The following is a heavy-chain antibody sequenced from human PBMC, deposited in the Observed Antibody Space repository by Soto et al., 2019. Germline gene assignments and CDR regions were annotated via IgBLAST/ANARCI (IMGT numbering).Heavy chain of an antibody. CDR1: GYTFTSYG. J-gene: IGHJ6*03. CDR2: ISAYNGNT. V-gene: IGHV1-18*01. Sequence: ASVKVSCKASGYTFTSYGISWVRQAPGQGLEWMGWISAYNGNTNYAQKLQGRVTMTTDTSTSTAYMELRSLRSDDTAVYYCAREEGGAARGYYYYYMDVWGKGTTVTVSS. CDR3: AREEGGAARGYYYYYMDV. D-gene: IGHD6-6*01.